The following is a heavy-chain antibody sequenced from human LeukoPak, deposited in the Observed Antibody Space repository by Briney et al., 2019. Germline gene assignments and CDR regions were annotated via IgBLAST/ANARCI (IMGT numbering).Heavy chain of an antibody. CDR3: ARGGHSMIVAFDI. CDR2: LFGGGTA. D-gene: IGHD3-22*01. V-gene: IGHV3-53*01. Sequence: GGSLRLSCAASGFIVNTNYMTWVRQAPGKGLEWVSILFGGGTAYYADSVKGRFTISRDISKNTPYLQMNSLRAEDTAVYYCARGGHSMIVAFDIWGQGTMVTVSS. CDR1: GFIVNTNY. J-gene: IGHJ3*02.